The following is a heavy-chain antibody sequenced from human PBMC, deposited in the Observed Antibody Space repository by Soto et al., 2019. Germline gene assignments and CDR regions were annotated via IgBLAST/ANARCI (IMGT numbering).Heavy chain of an antibody. CDR1: GGSISSSSYY. CDR2: IYYSGST. D-gene: IGHD2-15*01. CDR3: ARNEDRLYYYYYGMDV. V-gene: IGHV4-39*01. Sequence: QLQLQESGPGLVKPSETLSLTCTVSGGSISSSSYYWGWIRQPPGKGLEWIGSIYYSGSTYYNPSLKSQVTISVDTSKNQFSLKLSSVTAADTAVYYCARNEDRLYYYYYGMDVWGQGTTVTVSS. J-gene: IGHJ6*02.